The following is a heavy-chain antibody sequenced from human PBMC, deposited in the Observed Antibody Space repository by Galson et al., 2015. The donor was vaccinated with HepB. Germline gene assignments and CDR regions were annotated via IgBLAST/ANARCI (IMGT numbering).Heavy chain of an antibody. CDR1: GFTFSSYG. CDR3: AKQGREGSSWYFDY. V-gene: IGHV3-30*18. J-gene: IGHJ4*02. Sequence: SLRLSCAASGFTFSSYGMHWVRQAPGKGLEWVAVISYDGSNKYYADSVKGRFTISRDNSKNTLYLQMNSLRAEDTAVYYCAKQGREGSSWYFDYWGQGTLVTVSS. D-gene: IGHD6-13*01. CDR2: ISYDGSNK.